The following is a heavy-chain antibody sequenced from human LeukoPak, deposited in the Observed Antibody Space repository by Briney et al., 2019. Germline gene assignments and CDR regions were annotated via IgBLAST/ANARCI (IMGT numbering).Heavy chain of an antibody. J-gene: IGHJ4*02. Sequence: GSSVKVSCKASGYTFTGYYMHWVRQAPGQGLEWMGWINPNSGGTNYAQKFQGRVTMTRDTSISTAYMELSRLRSDDTAVYYCARDLGIGNYVGWWGQGTLVTVSS. CDR2: INPNSGGT. D-gene: IGHD4-4*01. V-gene: IGHV1-2*02. CDR3: ARDLGIGNYVGW. CDR1: GYTFTGYY.